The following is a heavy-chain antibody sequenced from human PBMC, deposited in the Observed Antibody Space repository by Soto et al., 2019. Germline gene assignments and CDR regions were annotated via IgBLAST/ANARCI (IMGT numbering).Heavy chain of an antibody. CDR2: IIPIFGTA. CDR1: GGTFSSYA. CDR3: ARASGEDIVVVPAAIRSWFDP. D-gene: IGHD2-2*02. V-gene: IGHV1-69*13. J-gene: IGHJ5*02. Sequence: ASVKVSCKASGGTFSSYAISWVRQAPGQGLEWMGGIIPIFGTANYAQKFQGRVTITADESTSTAYMELSSLRSEDTAVYYCARASGEDIVVVPAAIRSWFDPWGQGTLVTVSS.